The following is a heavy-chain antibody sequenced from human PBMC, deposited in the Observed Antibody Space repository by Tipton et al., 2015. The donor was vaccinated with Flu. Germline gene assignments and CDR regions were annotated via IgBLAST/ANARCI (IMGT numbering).Heavy chain of an antibody. D-gene: IGHD5-18*01. V-gene: IGHV4-34*01. Sequence: TLSLTCTVSGGSISSYYWSWIRQPPGKGLEWIGEINHSGSTNYNPSLKSRVTISVDTSKNQFSLKLSSVTAADTAVYYCARGIGYSYFYYFDYWGQGTLVTVSS. CDR1: GGSISSYY. CDR3: ARGIGYSYFYYFDY. CDR2: INHSGST. J-gene: IGHJ4*02.